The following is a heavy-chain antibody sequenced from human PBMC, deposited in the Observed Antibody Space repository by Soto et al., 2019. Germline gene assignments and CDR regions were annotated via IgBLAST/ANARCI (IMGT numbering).Heavy chain of an antibody. D-gene: IGHD1-26*01. V-gene: IGHV3-30*18. CDR3: AKGVGNYWAFDY. J-gene: IGHJ4*02. Sequence: QVHLVESGGGVVQPGRSLRLSCAASGFSFSTHGMHWVRQAPGKGLEWVAFISNDGSNKYYADSVKGRFTISRDNYKNTLYLQMNSRRAEDTAVYYCAKGVGNYWAFDYWGQGTLVTVSS. CDR2: ISNDGSNK. CDR1: GFSFSTHG.